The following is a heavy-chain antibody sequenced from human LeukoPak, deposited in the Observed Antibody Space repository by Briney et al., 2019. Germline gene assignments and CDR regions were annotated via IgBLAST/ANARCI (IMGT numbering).Heavy chain of an antibody. Sequence: GGSLRLSCAASGFTFSSYAMSWVRQAPGKGLEWVSAISGSGGSTYYADSVKGRFTISRDNSKNTLYLQMSSLRAEDTAVYYWAKAFPRNMVTFWGGIGYFYYWGPGNLVTVSS. CDR3: AKAFPRNMVTFWGGIGYFYY. V-gene: IGHV3-23*01. D-gene: IGHD3-16*01. CDR2: ISGSGGST. CDR1: GFTFSSYA. J-gene: IGHJ4*02.